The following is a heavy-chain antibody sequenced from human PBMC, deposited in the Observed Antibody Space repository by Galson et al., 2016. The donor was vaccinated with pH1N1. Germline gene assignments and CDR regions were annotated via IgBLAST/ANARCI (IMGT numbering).Heavy chain of an antibody. D-gene: IGHD3-10*01. Sequence: SLRLSCAASGFTFISYAMTWVRQAPGKGLEWVSSISGSGVYTSDADSVRGRFTISRDNSKNPLYLQMNSLRAEDTAVYYCAKAKLASREWFGGWFDPCGQGTPVTVSS. V-gene: IGHV3-23*01. CDR2: ISGSGVYT. CDR3: AKAKLASREWFGGWFDP. CDR1: GFTFISYA. J-gene: IGHJ5*02.